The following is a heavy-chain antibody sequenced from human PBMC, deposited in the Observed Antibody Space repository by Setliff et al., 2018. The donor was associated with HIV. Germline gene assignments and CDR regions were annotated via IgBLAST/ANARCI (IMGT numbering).Heavy chain of an antibody. J-gene: IGHJ4*02. Sequence: GGSLRLSCTASGFTFSPYTLNWVRQAPGKGLDWVASFSGSGRSVYYAASVKGRFTISRDNAKNSLYLQMSSLRAEDTAVFYCARRGNYYGSAFDYWGQGTLVTVSS. CDR3: ARRGNYYGSAFDY. CDR2: FSGSGRSV. V-gene: IGHV3-21*04. D-gene: IGHD3-10*01. CDR1: GFTFSPYT.